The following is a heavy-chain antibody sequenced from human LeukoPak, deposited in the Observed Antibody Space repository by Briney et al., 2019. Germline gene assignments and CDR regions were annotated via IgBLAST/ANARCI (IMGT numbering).Heavy chain of an antibody. CDR2: INPNSGGT. CDR1: GYTCTGYY. J-gene: IGHJ6*03. D-gene: IGHD2-15*01. V-gene: IGHV1-2*02. Sequence: ASVKVSCKASGYTCTGYYMHWVRQAPGQGLEWMGWINPNSGGTNYAQKFQGRVTMTRDTSISTAYMELSRLRSDDTAVYYCARACSGGSCYYYYYMDVWGKGTTVTVSS. CDR3: ARACSGGSCYYYYYMDV.